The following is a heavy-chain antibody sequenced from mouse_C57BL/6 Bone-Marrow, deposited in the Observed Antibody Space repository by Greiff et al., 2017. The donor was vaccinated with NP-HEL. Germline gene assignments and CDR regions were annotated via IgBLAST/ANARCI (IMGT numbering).Heavy chain of an antibody. J-gene: IGHJ3*01. D-gene: IGHD1-1*01. V-gene: IGHV1-54*01. Sequence: QVQLQQSGAELVRPGTSVKVSCKASGYAFTNYLIEWVKQRPGQGLEWIGVINPGSGGTNYNEKFKGKATLTADKSSSTAYMQLSSLTSEDSAVYFCARWDYYYGSSLAYWGQGTLVTVSA. CDR2: INPGSGGT. CDR1: GYAFTNYL. CDR3: ARWDYYYGSSLAY.